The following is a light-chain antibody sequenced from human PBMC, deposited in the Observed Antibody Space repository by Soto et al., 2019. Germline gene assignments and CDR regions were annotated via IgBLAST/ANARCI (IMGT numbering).Light chain of an antibody. J-gene: IGKJ4*01. CDR2: AAS. CDR1: QGIGRY. V-gene: IGKV1-9*01. CDR3: QQLNTYPVT. Sequence: IQLTQSPSSLSASVGDSVTITCRASQGIGRYLSWYQQKPGRAPKLLISAASTLQSGVPARFSGSGSGTDFTLSITSLQPEDFATYYCQQLNTYPVTFGGGTKVDIK.